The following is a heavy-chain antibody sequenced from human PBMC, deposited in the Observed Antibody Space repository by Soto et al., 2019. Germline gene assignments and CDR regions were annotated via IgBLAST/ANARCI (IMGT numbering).Heavy chain of an antibody. Sequence: QVQLVESGGGVVQPGRSLRLSCAASGFTFSSYAMHWVRQAPGKGLEWVAVISYDGSNKYYADSVKGRFTISRDNSKNTLYLQMNRLRAEDTAVYYCARAFNGQLWNPLDDYWGQGTLVTVSS. V-gene: IGHV3-30-3*01. CDR3: ARAFNGQLWNPLDDY. CDR2: ISYDGSNK. D-gene: IGHD5-18*01. CDR1: GFTFSSYA. J-gene: IGHJ4*02.